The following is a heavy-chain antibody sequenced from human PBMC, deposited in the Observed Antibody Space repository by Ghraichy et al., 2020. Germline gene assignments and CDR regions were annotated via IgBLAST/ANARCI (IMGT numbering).Heavy chain of an antibody. D-gene: IGHD3-10*01. CDR3: ARDSSLWFGELFPTSLGYYYYYGMDV. CDR1: GGSISSYY. Sequence: SETLSLTCTVSGGSISSYYWSWIRQPAGKGLEWIGRIYTSGSTNYNPSLKSRVTMSVDTSKNQFSLKLSSVTAADTAVYYCARDSSLWFGELFPTSLGYYYYYGMDVWGQGTTVTVSS. CDR2: IYTSGST. V-gene: IGHV4-4*07. J-gene: IGHJ6*02.